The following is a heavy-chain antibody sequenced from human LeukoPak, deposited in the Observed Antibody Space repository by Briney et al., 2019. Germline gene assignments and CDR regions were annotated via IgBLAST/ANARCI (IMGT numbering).Heavy chain of an antibody. J-gene: IGHJ4*02. CDR1: GFTFSSYG. V-gene: IGHV3-30*18. Sequence: GGSLRLSCAASGFTFSSYGMHWVRQAPGKGLEWVAVISYDGSNKYYAGSVKGRFTISRDNSKNTLYLQMNSLRAEDTAVYYCAKDLRELRYFDWLLSEDDYWGQGTLVTVSS. CDR2: ISYDGSNK. CDR3: AKDLRELRYFDWLLSEDDY. D-gene: IGHD3-9*01.